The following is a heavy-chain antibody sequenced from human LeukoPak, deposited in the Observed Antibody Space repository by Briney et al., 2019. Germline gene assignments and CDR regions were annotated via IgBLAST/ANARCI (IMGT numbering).Heavy chain of an antibody. CDR1: GGSFTDYY. CDR3: TSDREHGTQDS. D-gene: IGHD1-26*01. J-gene: IGHJ4*02. V-gene: IGHV4-39*07. Sequence: SETLSLTCTVSGGSFTDYYWGWIRQPPGKGLEWIGSIYYRGNTFYNPSLRNRVSISIDTSKGRFSLNLNSVTAADTAVYFCTSDREHGTQDSWGQGTLVTVS. CDR2: IYYRGNT.